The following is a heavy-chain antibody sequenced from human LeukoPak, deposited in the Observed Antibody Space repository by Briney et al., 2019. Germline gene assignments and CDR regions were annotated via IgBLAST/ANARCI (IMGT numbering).Heavy chain of an antibody. CDR2: VYYSGST. D-gene: IGHD1-26*01. CDR3: ATYSGSYFVDH. CDR1: GASISRTSYY. J-gene: IGHJ4*02. V-gene: IGHV4-39*01. Sequence: SETLSLTCTVSGASISRTSYYWGWIRQTPGKGLEWIGTVYYSGSTYYNTSLKSRLTISVDTSKNQISLQLTSVTAADMDVYYCATYSGSYFVDHWGQGTLVTVSS.